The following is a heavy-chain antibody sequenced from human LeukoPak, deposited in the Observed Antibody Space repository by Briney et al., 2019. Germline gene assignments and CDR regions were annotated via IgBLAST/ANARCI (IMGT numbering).Heavy chain of an antibody. Sequence: RASVKVSCKASGGTFSSYAISWVRQAPGQGLEWMGRIIPIFGTANYAQKFQGRVTITADESTSTAYMELSSLRSEDTAVYYRARGRDERTVTTLPDYCGQESLVTVSS. J-gene: IGHJ4*02. V-gene: IGHV1-69*13. D-gene: IGHD4-17*01. CDR2: IIPIFGTA. CDR1: GGTFSSYA. CDR3: ARGRDERTVTTLPDY.